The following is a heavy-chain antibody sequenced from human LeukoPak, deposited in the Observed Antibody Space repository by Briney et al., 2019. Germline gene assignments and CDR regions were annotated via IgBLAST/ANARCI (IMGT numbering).Heavy chain of an antibody. D-gene: IGHD2-8*01. CDR2: INPSGGGT. J-gene: IGHJ5*02. CDR1: GYTFTKYY. Sequence: ASVKVSCKTSGYTFTKYYIHWVRQAPGQGLEWMGIINPSGGGTSYAQKFQGRVTMTRDTSTSTVYMELSSLRSEDTAVYYCVRDTNGVSWFDPWGQGTLVTVSS. V-gene: IGHV1-46*01. CDR3: VRDTNGVSWFDP.